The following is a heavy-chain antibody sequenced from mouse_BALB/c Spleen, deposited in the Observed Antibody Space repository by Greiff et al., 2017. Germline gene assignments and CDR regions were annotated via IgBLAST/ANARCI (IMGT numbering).Heavy chain of an antibody. Sequence: EVKLVESGGGLVQPGGSLKLSCAASGFTFSSYAMSWVRQTPEKRLEWVASISSGGSTYYPDSVKGRFTISRDNARNILYLQMSSLRSEDTAMYYCAREGAYYRYGFDYWGQGTTLTVSS. CDR1: GFTFSSYA. V-gene: IGHV5-6-5*01. CDR2: ISSGGST. J-gene: IGHJ2*01. D-gene: IGHD2-14*01. CDR3: AREGAYYRYGFDY.